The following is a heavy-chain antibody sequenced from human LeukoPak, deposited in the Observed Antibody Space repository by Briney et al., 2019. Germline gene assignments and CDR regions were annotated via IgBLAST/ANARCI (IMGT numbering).Heavy chain of an antibody. CDR3: ARVGSSLYFDC. V-gene: IGHV4-59*01. J-gene: IGHJ4*02. CDR2: IYYSGST. CDR1: GGSISSYY. D-gene: IGHD6-13*01. Sequence: SETLSLTCTVSGGSISSYYWSWIRQPPGKGLEWIGYIYYSGSTNYNPSLKSRVTISVDTSKNQFSLKLSSVTAADSAVYYCARVGSSLYFDCWGQGTLVTLSS.